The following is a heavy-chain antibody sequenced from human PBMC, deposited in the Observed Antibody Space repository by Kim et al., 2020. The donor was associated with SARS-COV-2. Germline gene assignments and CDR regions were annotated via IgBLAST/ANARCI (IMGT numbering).Heavy chain of an antibody. CDR2: ISSSSSYI. Sequence: GGSLRLSCAASGFTFSSYSMNWVRQAPGKGLEWVSSISSSSSYIYYADSVKGRFTISRDNAKNSLYLKMNSLRAEDTAVYYCARDPRHSYYGMDVWGQGTTVTLSS. D-gene: IGHD6-6*01. CDR3: ARDPRHSYYGMDV. J-gene: IGHJ6*02. V-gene: IGHV3-21*01. CDR1: GFTFSSYS.